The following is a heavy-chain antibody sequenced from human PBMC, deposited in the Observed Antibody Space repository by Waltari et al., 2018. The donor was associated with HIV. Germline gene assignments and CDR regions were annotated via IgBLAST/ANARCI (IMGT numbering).Heavy chain of an antibody. Sequence: EVQLVESGGGLVKPGGSLRLSCAASGFTFSNAWMSWVRQAPGKGLEWVGRIKSKTDGGTTDYAAPVKGRFTISRDDSKNTLYLQMNSLKTEDTAVYYCTTAHAPYSSRVRYWGQATLVTVSS. J-gene: IGHJ4*02. CDR2: IKSKTDGGTT. V-gene: IGHV3-15*01. CDR1: GFTFSNAW. D-gene: IGHD6-13*01. CDR3: TTAHAPYSSRVRY.